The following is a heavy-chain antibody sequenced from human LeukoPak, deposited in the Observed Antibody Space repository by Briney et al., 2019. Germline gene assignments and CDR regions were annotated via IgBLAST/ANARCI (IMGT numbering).Heavy chain of an antibody. V-gene: IGHV3-21*01. D-gene: IGHD5-12*01. Sequence: GRSLRLSCAASGFTFSSYSMNWVRQAPGKGLEWVSSISSSSYIYYADSVKGRFTISRDNAKNSLYLQMNSLRAEDTAVYYCARDQDSGYDSWGQGTLVTVSS. CDR3: ARDQDSGYDS. CDR1: GFTFSSYS. J-gene: IGHJ5*02. CDR2: ISSSSYI.